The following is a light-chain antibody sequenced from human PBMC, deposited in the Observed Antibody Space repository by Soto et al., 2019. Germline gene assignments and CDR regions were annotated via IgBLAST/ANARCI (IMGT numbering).Light chain of an antibody. CDR1: QFVSNR. V-gene: IGKV3-15*01. J-gene: IGKJ5*01. CDR2: DTS. CDR3: QQYSNCPPIT. Sequence: DIVVTQSPATLPASPGERVTLSCRASQFVSNRLAWYQRRPGQLPKLLIYDTSTRAPVISPRFSGSGCGTACTITISRLQYKDFGGYYCQQYSNCPPITFGQGTRLEIK.